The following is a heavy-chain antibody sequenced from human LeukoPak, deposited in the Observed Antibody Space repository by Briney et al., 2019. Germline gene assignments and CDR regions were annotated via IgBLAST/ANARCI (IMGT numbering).Heavy chain of an antibody. V-gene: IGHV3-11*04. CDR2: IGLGGSTI. CDR3: ARDHVVPGLVFDH. Sequence: PGGSLRLSCASSGFTFSDHHMSWIRQAPGKGLEWVSNIGLGGSTIEYAESVKGRFTISRDDAKKSLYLQMSGLRAEDTAVYYCARDHVVPGLVFDHWGQGTRVSVSS. D-gene: IGHD3-10*01. CDR1: GFTFSDHH. J-gene: IGHJ4*02.